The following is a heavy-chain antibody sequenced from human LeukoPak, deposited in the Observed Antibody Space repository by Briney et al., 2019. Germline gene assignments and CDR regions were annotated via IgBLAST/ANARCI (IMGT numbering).Heavy chain of an antibody. D-gene: IGHD4-17*01. Sequence: GGSLRLSCAASRFTFSSYGMHWVRQAPGKGLEWVAFIRYDGSNKYYADSVKGRFTISRDNSKNTLYLQMNSLRAEDTAVYYCAKDRDGDYYFDYWGQGTLVTVSS. CDR3: AKDRDGDYYFDY. J-gene: IGHJ4*02. CDR1: RFTFSSYG. CDR2: IRYDGSNK. V-gene: IGHV3-30*02.